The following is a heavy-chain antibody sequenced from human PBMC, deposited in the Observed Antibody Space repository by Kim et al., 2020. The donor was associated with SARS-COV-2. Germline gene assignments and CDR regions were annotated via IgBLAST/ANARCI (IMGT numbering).Heavy chain of an antibody. CDR3: ARDAWKAYGMDV. J-gene: IGHJ6*02. CDR1: GFTFSSYG. D-gene: IGHD1-1*01. V-gene: IGHV3-33*01. Sequence: GGSLRLSCAASGFTFSSYGMHWVRQAPGKGLEWVAVIWYDGSNKYYADSVKGRFTISRDNSKNTLYLQMNSLRAEDTAVYYCARDAWKAYGMDVWGQGTTVTVSS. CDR2: IWYDGSNK.